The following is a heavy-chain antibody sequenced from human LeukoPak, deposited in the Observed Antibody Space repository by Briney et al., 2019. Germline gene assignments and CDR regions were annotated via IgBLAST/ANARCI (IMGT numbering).Heavy chain of an antibody. CDR2: ISNNGGYT. D-gene: IGHD3-10*01. CDR1: GFTFSSSA. V-gene: IGHV3-23*01. CDR3: AREGSGRTAYNDGLDV. J-gene: IGHJ3*01. Sequence: GGSLRLSCAASGFTFSSSAMSWVRQAPGKGLEWVSAISNNGGYTYYADSVQGRFTISRDNSKSTLCLQMNSLRAEDTAVYYCAREGSGRTAYNDGLDVWGQRTMVTVSS.